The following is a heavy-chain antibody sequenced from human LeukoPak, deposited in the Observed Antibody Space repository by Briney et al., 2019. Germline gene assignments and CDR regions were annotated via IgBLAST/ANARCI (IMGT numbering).Heavy chain of an antibody. D-gene: IGHD3-22*01. CDR1: GFTFDDYA. CDR2: ISWNSGSI. V-gene: IGHV3-9*03. CDR3: AKDFSVYYYDSRVLDY. Sequence: FTFDDSGFTFDDYAMHWVRQAPGKGLEWVSGISWNSGSIGYADSVKGRFTISRDNAKNSLYLQMNSLRAEDMALYYCAKDFSVYYYDSRVLDYWGQGTLVTVSS. J-gene: IGHJ4*02.